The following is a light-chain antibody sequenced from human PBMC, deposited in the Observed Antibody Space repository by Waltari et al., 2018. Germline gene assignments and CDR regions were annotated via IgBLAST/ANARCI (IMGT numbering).Light chain of an antibody. CDR1: SLRRYY. V-gene: IGLV3-19*01. CDR3: HSRDATGVGGS. Sequence: SSELTQDPVVSVAMGQTVRITCQGDSLRRYYASWYQQRQGQAPILVMFDKNNRPSGVPDRFSGSSSDNSASLTITGAQAEDEASYYCHSRDATGVGGSFGGGTKLTVL. J-gene: IGLJ2*01. CDR2: DKN.